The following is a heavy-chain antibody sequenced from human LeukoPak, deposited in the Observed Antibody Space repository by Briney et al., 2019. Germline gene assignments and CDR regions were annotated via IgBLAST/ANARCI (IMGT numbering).Heavy chain of an antibody. CDR3: ARGGVTMVRGVIITGGYYMDV. Sequence: GASVKVSCKASGYTFTSYGISWVRQAPGQGLEWVGWISAYNGNTNYAQKLQGRVTMTTDTSTSTAYMELRSLRSDDTAVYYCARGGVTMVRGVIITGGYYMDVWGKGTTVTISS. D-gene: IGHD3-10*01. V-gene: IGHV1-18*01. CDR2: ISAYNGNT. CDR1: GYTFTSYG. J-gene: IGHJ6*03.